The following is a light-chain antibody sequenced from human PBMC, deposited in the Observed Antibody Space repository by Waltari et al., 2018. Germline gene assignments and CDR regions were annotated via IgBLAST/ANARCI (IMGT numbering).Light chain of an antibody. CDR2: DVT. CDR1: STEVVAVLY. J-gene: IGLJ3*02. V-gene: IGLV2-23*02. Sequence: QSALTQPASVSGSPGQSITISCTVASTEVVAVLYVSWYQLIPGKAPQVIIYDVTKRPSGVSNRFSGSKSGNSASLSISGLQAEDEAHYYCCSYAGRSTWVFGGGTKVTVL. CDR3: CSYAGRSTWV.